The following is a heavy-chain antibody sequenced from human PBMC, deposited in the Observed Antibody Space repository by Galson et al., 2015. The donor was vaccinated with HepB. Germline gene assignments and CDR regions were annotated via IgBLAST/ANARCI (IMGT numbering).Heavy chain of an antibody. V-gene: IGHV3-30*18. CDR3: AKDSRDGLDY. J-gene: IGHJ4*02. D-gene: IGHD5-24*01. Sequence: SLRLSCAGTGFTFSTYGMHWVRQAPGKGLEWVAGISHDGSQKYYADSVKGRFAISRETPTNTMYLQMNSLRAEDTAVYYCAKDSRDGLDYWGQGTLVTVSS. CDR2: ISHDGSQK. CDR1: GFTFSTYG.